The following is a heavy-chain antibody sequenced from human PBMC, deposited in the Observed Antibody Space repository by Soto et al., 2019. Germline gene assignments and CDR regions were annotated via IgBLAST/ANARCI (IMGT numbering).Heavy chain of an antibody. J-gene: IGHJ6*03. Sequence: GGSLRLSCAASGFIFNNFAITWVRQAPGKGLEWVAVISGSGNVTDFADSVQGRFTMSRDNSKNTVYLQMNSLRADDTAVYYCAKTSRVDDYYQYLDVWGTGTTVTVSS. V-gene: IGHV3-23*01. CDR3: AKTSRVDDYYQYLDV. CDR1: GFIFNNFA. CDR2: ISGSGNVT.